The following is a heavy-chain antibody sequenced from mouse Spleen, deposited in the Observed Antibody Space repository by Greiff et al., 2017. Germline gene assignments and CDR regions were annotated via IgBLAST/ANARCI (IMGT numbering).Heavy chain of an antibody. CDR2: ISSGGGNT. CDR1: GFTFSSYA. J-gene: IGHJ2*01. V-gene: IGHV5-9-3*01. CDR3: ARRKYGNYLDY. D-gene: IGHD2-10*02. Sequence: EVQRVESGGGLVKLGGSLKLSCAASGFTFSSYAMSWVRQTPEKRLEWVATISSGGGNTYYPDSVKGRFTISRDNAKNTLYLQMSSLKSEDTAMYYCARRKYGNYLDYWGQGTTLTVSS.